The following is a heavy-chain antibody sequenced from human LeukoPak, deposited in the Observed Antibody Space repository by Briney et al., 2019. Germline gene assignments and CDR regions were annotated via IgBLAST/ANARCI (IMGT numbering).Heavy chain of an antibody. CDR1: GFTFSSYS. Sequence: GGSLRLSCAASGFTFSSYSMNWVRQAPGKGLEWVSYISSSSSTIYYADSVKGRFTISRDNAKNSLYLQMNSLRAEDTAVYYCARGFIVVVTAPDYWGQGTLVTVSS. D-gene: IGHD2-21*02. V-gene: IGHV3-48*01. J-gene: IGHJ4*02. CDR3: ARGFIVVVTAPDY. CDR2: ISSSSSTI.